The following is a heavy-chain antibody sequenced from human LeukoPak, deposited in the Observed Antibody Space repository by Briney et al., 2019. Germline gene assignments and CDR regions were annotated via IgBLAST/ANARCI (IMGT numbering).Heavy chain of an antibody. V-gene: IGHV3-13*01. D-gene: IGHD1-1*01. CDR1: GFTFSSFD. CDR2: IGTASDT. J-gene: IGHJ6*03. Sequence: GGSLRLSCAASGFTFSSFDMHWVRQPTGEGLEWVSTIGTASDTYYPGSVEGRFTLSRDNAKNSLYLQMNSLTAGDTAVYYCARGPPRGKYYYMDVWGKGTTVAVSS. CDR3: ARGPPRGKYYYMDV.